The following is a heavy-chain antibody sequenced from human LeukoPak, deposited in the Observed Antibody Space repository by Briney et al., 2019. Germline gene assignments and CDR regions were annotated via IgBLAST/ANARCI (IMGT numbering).Heavy chain of an antibody. V-gene: IGHV3-11*01. Sequence: GGSLRLSCAASGFTFSDYYMSWIRQAPGKGLEWVSYISSSGSTIYYADSVKGRFTISRGNAENSLYLQMNSLRAEDTAVYYCARAPVPLRKYCSGGSCYSRYYGMDVWGQGTTVTVSS. CDR3: ARAPVPLRKYCSGGSCYSRYYGMDV. CDR2: ISSSGSTI. J-gene: IGHJ6*02. CDR1: GFTFSDYY. D-gene: IGHD2-15*01.